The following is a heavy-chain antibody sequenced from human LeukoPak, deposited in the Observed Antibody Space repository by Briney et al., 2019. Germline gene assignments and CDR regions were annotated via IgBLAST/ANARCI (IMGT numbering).Heavy chain of an antibody. V-gene: IGHV3-23*01. CDR2: ISGSGGST. Sequence: GGSLRLSCAASGFTFSSYAMSWVRQAPGKGLEWVSAISGSGGSTYQADSVKGRFTISRDNSKNALYLQMNSLRAEDTAVYYCAKDQRALVQLTTLDYWGQGTLVTVSS. CDR3: AKDQRALVQLTTLDY. CDR1: GFTFSSYA. D-gene: IGHD1-1*01. J-gene: IGHJ4*02.